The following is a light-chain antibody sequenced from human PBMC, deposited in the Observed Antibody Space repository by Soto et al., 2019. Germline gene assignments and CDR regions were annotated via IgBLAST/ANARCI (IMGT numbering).Light chain of an antibody. CDR1: QSVSTY. Sequence: EIVLTQSPAILSLSPGERATLSCRASQSVSTYLAWYQQRPGQAPRLLVYDASNRATDIPARFSGSGSGTDFTLTISSLEPEDFAVYYCQQRTNWPPTGTFGTGTKVEIK. CDR2: DAS. V-gene: IGKV3-11*01. J-gene: IGKJ1*01. CDR3: QQRTNWPPTGT.